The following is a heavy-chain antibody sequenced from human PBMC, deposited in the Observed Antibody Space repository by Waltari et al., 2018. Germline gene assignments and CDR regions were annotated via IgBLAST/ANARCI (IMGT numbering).Heavy chain of an antibody. J-gene: IGHJ5*02. V-gene: IGHV4-59*11. CDR3: ARSSSGWYPNWFDP. CDR2: IYYSGST. CDR1: GGSISSPY. D-gene: IGHD6-19*01. Sequence: QVQLQESGPGLVKPSETLSLTCPVSGGSISSPYWSWIRQPPGKGLEWIGYIYYSGSTNYNPSLKSRVTISVDTSKNQFSLKLSSVTAADTAVYYCARSSSGWYPNWFDPWGQGTLVTVSS.